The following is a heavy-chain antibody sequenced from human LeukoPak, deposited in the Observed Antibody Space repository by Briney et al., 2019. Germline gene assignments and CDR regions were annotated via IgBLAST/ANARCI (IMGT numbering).Heavy chain of an antibody. CDR2: VTKKTDGGTT. V-gene: IGHV3-15*01. CDR1: GFTFRDAW. Sequence: GGSLRLSCAASGFTFRDAWMSWVRQAPGKGLEWVGRVTKKTDGGTTEYATSVKGRFTIPRDDSKNTLYLQMDSLKSEDTAVYYCTTGYGSNWYAWGQGTLVTVSS. J-gene: IGHJ5*02. CDR3: TTGYGSNWYA. D-gene: IGHD6-13*01.